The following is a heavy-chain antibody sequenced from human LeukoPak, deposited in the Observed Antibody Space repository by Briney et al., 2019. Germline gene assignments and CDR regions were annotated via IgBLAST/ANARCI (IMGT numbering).Heavy chain of an antibody. J-gene: IGHJ5*02. CDR3: AREVTPGWFNP. CDR2: IYYSGST. V-gene: IGHV4-59*01. Sequence: SETLSLTCTVSGGSISSYYWSWIRQPPGKGLEWIGYIYYSGSTNYNPSLKSRVTISVDTSKNQFSLKLSSVTAADTAVYYCAREVTPGWFNPWGQGTLVTVSS. CDR1: GGSISSYY. D-gene: IGHD2-21*02.